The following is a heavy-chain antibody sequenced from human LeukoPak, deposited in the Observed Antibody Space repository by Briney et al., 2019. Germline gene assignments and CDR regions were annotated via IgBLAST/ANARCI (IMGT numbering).Heavy chain of an antibody. J-gene: IGHJ4*02. D-gene: IGHD1-26*01. CDR3: AIRYSGSYNDY. CDR2: IYPVDSKT. CDR1: GYNFTTYW. Sequence: RGESLKISCKGSGYNFTTYWIGWVRQMPGKGLEWMGIIYPVDSKTRYSPSFQGQVTISADKSISTAYLQWSSLKASDTAMYYCAIRYSGSYNDYWGQGTLVTVSS. V-gene: IGHV5-51*01.